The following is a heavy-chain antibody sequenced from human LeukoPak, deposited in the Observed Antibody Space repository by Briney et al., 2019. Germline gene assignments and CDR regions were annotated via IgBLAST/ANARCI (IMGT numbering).Heavy chain of an antibody. D-gene: IGHD5-18*01. CDR1: GGSISSSSYY. CDR3: AREGMGDTAHDY. J-gene: IGHJ4*02. Sequence: SETLSLTCTVSGGSISSSSYYWGWIRQPPGKGLEWIGSIYYSGSTYYNPSLKSRVTISVDTSKNQFSLKLSSVTAADTAVYYCAREGMGDTAHDYWGQGTLVTVSS. V-gene: IGHV4-39*02. CDR2: IYYSGST.